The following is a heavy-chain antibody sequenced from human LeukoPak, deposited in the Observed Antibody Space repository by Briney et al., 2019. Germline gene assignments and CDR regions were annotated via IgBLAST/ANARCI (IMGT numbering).Heavy chain of an antibody. D-gene: IGHD5-24*01. CDR1: GFRVSDYS. CDR3: ARDYKYAFDN. J-gene: IGHJ4*02. CDR2: IGIDSGNT. Sequence: GGSLRLSCAASGFRVSDYSMNWVRQAPRKGLEWISYIGIDSGNTNYADSVKGRFTISGDKAKNSLYLQMNSLRVEDTAVYYCARDYKYAFDNWGQGTLVTVSS. V-gene: IGHV3-48*01.